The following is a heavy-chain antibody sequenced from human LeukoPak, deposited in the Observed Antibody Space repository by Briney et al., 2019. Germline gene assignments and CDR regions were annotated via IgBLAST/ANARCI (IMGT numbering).Heavy chain of an antibody. J-gene: IGHJ4*02. D-gene: IGHD3-22*01. Sequence: GGSLRLSCAASGFTFSSYSMNWVRQAPGKGLEWVSSISSSSYIYYADSVKGRFTISRDNAKNSLYLQMNSLRAEDTAVYYCARAQYYYDSSGYYYGYWGQGTLVTVSS. CDR1: GFTFSSYS. V-gene: IGHV3-21*01. CDR2: ISSSSYI. CDR3: ARAQYYYDSSGYYYGY.